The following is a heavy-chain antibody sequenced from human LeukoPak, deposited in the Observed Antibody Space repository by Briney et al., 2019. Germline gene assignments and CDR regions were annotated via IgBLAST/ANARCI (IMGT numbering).Heavy chain of an antibody. CDR3: ARSGTVVQWRFIDY. CDR2: IYHSGST. J-gene: IGHJ4*02. V-gene: IGHV4-30-2*01. Sequence: SETLSLTCAVSGGSISSGGHSWSWIRQPPGKGLEWIGYIYHSGSTYYNPSLKSRVTISVDRSKNQFSLKLSSVTAADTAVYYCARSGTVVQWRFIDYWGQGTLVTVSS. CDR1: GGSISSGGHS. D-gene: IGHD6-19*01.